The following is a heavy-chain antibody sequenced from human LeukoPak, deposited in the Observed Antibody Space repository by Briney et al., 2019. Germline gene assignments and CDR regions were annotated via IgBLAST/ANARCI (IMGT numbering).Heavy chain of an antibody. CDR2: IKQDGSEK. Sequence: PGGSLRLSCAASGFTFSSYWMSWVRQAPGKGLEWVANIKQDGSEKYYVDSVKGRFTISRDNARNSLYLQMNSLRAEDTAVYYCARDSPSDSSGYYGYWGQGTLVTVSS. CDR1: GFTFSSYW. CDR3: ARDSPSDSSGYYGY. J-gene: IGHJ4*02. D-gene: IGHD3-22*01. V-gene: IGHV3-7*01.